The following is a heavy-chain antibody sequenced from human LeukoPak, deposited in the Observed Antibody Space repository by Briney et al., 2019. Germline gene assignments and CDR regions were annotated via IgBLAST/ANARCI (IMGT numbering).Heavy chain of an antibody. J-gene: IGHJ5*02. CDR2: IYYSGST. Sequence: SETLSLTCTVSGGSISSYYWSWIRQPPGKGLEWIGYIYYSGSTNYNPSLKSRVTISVDTSKNQFSLKVSSVTAADTAVYYCARAHSSGWPHMFDPWGQGTLVTVPS. CDR1: GGSISSYY. V-gene: IGHV4-59*01. D-gene: IGHD6-19*01. CDR3: ARAHSSGWPHMFDP.